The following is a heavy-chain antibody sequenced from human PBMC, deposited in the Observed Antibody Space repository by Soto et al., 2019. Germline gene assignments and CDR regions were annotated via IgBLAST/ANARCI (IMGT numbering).Heavy chain of an antibody. D-gene: IGHD3-22*01. Sequence: QVQLVQSGAEVKKPGSSVKVSCKASGGTFSSYAISWVRQAPGQGLEWVGGSIPIFGTANYAQKFQGRVTITADQSTSTANMELSSLRSEDTAVYYCASSPPYYYDSSGYYFDYWGQGTLVTVSS. V-gene: IGHV1-69*01. CDR3: ASSPPYYYDSSGYYFDY. J-gene: IGHJ4*02. CDR2: SIPIFGTA. CDR1: GGTFSSYA.